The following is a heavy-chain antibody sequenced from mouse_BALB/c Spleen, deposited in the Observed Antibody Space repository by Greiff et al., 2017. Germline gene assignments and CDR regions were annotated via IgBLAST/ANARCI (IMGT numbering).Heavy chain of an antibody. J-gene: IGHJ2*01. CDR2: INPYNDGT. CDR1: GYTFTSYV. Sequence: EVQVVESGPELVKPGASVKMSCKASGYTFTSYVMHWVKQKPGQGLEWIGYINPYNDGTKYNEKFKGKATLTSDKSSSTAYMELSSLTSEDSAVYYCARSGYDYFYFDYWGQGTTLTVSS. V-gene: IGHV1-14*01. CDR3: ARSGYDYFYFDY. D-gene: IGHD2-4*01.